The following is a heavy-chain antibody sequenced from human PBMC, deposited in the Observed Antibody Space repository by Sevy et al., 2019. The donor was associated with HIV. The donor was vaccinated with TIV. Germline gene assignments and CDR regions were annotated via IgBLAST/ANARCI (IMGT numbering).Heavy chain of an antibody. CDR3: AGARFDSSRSFDAFDI. CDR1: GFTFANYA. D-gene: IGHD3-22*01. V-gene: IGHV3-23*01. Sequence: GGCLRLSCKPSGFTFANYAMNWVRQAPGKGLEWVSTIYGTGGVTYYADSVKGRFTISRDNSKNTLYLQMNSLRTEDTAIYYCAGARFDSSRSFDAFDIWGQGTMVPVSS. CDR2: IYGTGGVT. J-gene: IGHJ3*02.